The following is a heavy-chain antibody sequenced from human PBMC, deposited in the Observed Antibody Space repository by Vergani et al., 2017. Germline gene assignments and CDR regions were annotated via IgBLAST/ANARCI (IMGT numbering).Heavy chain of an antibody. CDR1: GFTFSSYG. D-gene: IGHD1-1*01. J-gene: IGHJ6*03. CDR3: ARDFLTRVTTLDYYYMGV. CDR2: IRYDGSNK. V-gene: IGHV3-30*02. Sequence: QVQLVESGGGVVQPGGSLRLSCAASGFTFSSYGMHWVRQAPGKGLEWVAFIRYDGSNKYYADSVKGRFTISRDNSKNTLYLEMNALRAEDTAVYYCARDFLTRVTTLDYYYMGVWGKGTTVTVSS.